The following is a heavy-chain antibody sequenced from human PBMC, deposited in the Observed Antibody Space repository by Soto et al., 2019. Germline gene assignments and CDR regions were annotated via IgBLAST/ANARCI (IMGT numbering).Heavy chain of an antibody. CDR3: AKDVNYDVLAGYYYY. D-gene: IGHD3-9*01. CDR2: IRGRGATT. CDR1: GFSFSSYG. V-gene: IGHV3-23*01. J-gene: IGHJ4*02. Sequence: GGSLRLSCAASGFSFSSYGMTWVRQPPGKGLEWVSTIRGRGATTYYADSVKGRFTISRDDSKNTLYLQMNSLRVDDTAVYFCAKDVNYDVLAGYYYYWGQGTRVTVSS.